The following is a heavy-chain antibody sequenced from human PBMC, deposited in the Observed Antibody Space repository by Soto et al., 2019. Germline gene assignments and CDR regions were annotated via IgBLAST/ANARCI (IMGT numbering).Heavy chain of an antibody. J-gene: IGHJ4*02. CDR1: GFTFSSYA. CDR2: ISGSGGST. D-gene: IGHD2-2*01. V-gene: IGHV3-23*01. CDR3: AKDTDCSSTSCYSPPYYFDY. Sequence: SLRLSCAASGFTFSSYAMSWVRQAPGNGLEWVSAISGSGGSTYYADSVKGRFTISRDNSKNTLYLQMNSLRAEDTAVYYCAKDTDCSSTSCYSPPYYFDYWGQGTLVTVSS.